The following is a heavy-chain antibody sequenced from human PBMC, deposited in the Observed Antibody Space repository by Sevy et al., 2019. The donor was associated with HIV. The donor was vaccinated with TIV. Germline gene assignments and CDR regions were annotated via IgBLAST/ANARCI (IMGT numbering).Heavy chain of an antibody. Sequence: GGSLRLSCAASGFTFSNAWMSWVRQAPGKGLEWVGRIKSITDGGTTDYAAPVKGRFTISRDDSKNTLYLQMNSMKTQDTAVYYCTAPAPGYCSGGSCYGPGGFDYWGQGTLVTVSS. CDR1: GFTFSNAW. V-gene: IGHV3-15*01. CDR3: TAPAPGYCSGGSCYGPGGFDY. D-gene: IGHD2-15*01. J-gene: IGHJ4*02. CDR2: IKSITDGGTT.